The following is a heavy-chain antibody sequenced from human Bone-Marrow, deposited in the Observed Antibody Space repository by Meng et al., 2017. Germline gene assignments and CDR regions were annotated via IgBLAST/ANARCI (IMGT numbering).Heavy chain of an antibody. D-gene: IGHD4-17*01. Sequence: ASVKVSCKASGYTFTSYGISWVRQAPGQGLEWMGWISAYNGNTNYAQKLQGRVTITADESTSTAYMELSSLRSEDTAVYYCARDQLHGSGGDYHRDVYYYYGMDVWGQGTTVTVSS. J-gene: IGHJ6*02. CDR3: ARDQLHGSGGDYHRDVYYYYGMDV. CDR2: ISAYNGNT. V-gene: IGHV1-18*01. CDR1: GYTFTSYG.